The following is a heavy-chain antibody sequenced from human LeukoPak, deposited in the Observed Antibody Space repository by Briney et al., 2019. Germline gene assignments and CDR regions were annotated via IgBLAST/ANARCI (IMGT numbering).Heavy chain of an antibody. CDR1: GLTVSSNC. Sequence: PGGSLRLSCAASGLTVSSNCMSWVRQAPGKGLEWVSFIYSGGNTYYADSVKGRFTISRDNSKNTVHLQMNSLRAEDTAVYYCAKDLGGSYPRVDAFDIWGQGTMVTVSS. V-gene: IGHV3-53*01. CDR3: AKDLGGSYPRVDAFDI. D-gene: IGHD1-26*01. CDR2: IYSGGNT. J-gene: IGHJ3*02.